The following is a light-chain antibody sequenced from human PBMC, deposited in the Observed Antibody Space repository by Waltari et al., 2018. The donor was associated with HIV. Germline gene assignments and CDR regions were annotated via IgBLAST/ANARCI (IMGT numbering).Light chain of an antibody. CDR2: QDS. CDR1: KLGDKY. J-gene: IGLJ3*02. CDR3: QAWDSSTAWV. Sequence: SYELTQPPSVSVSPGQTASITCSGEKLGDKYACWYQQKPGQSPVLVISQDSKRPSGIPERFSGSNSGNTATLTISGTQAMDEADYYCQAWDSSTAWVFGGGTKLTVL. V-gene: IGLV3-1*01.